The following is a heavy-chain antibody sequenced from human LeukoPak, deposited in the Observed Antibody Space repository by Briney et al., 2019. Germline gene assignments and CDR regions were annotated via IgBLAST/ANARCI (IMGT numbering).Heavy chain of an antibody. CDR3: ATKVRGGFDI. J-gene: IGHJ3*02. CDR1: GGSINSHY. Sequence: PSETLSLTCTVSGGSINSHYCNWIRQSPGKGLEWIGYIYNSGNINYNPSLKSRVTISVDTSKNQFPLKLSSVTAADTAIYYCATKVRGGFDIWGQGTMVIVSS. CDR2: IYNSGNI. D-gene: IGHD2-15*01. V-gene: IGHV4-59*11.